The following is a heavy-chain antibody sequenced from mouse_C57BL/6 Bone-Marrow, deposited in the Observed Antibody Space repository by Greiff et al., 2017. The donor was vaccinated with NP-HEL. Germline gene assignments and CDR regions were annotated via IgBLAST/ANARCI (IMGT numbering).Heavy chain of an antibody. V-gene: IGHV8-8*01. J-gene: IGHJ3*01. Sequence: QVTLKVCGPGILQPSQTLSLTCSFSGFSLSTFGMGVGWLRQPSGKGLEWLAHIWWDDDKYYNPALKSRLTIFKDTSKNQVFLKIANVDTADTATYYCARMRERYLAWFAYWGQGTLVTVSA. D-gene: IGHD1-1*01. CDR1: GFSLSTFGMG. CDR3: ARMRERYLAWFAY. CDR2: IWWDDDK.